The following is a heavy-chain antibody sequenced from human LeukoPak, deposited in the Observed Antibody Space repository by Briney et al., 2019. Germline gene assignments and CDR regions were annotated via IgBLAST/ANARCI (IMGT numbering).Heavy chain of an antibody. CDR1: GFTFTDFY. CDR3: AREGSYFAFDY. CDR2: ISISGTTI. J-gene: IGHJ4*02. Sequence: GGSLRLSCAAPGFTFTDFYMSWIRQAPGKRLEWVSYISISGTTIYYADSVKGRFTFSRDNAKNSLYLQMNSLRAEDTAVYYCAREGSYFAFDYWGQGTLVTVSS. V-gene: IGHV3-11*01. D-gene: IGHD1-26*01.